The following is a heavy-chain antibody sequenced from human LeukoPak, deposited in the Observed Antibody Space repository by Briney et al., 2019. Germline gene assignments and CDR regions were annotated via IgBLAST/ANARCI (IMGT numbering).Heavy chain of an antibody. CDR3: ARAARVRYSGYSRRFDP. V-gene: IGHV4-34*01. D-gene: IGHD5-12*01. CDR1: GGSFSGYY. Sequence: SETLSLTCAVYGGSFSGYYWSWIRQPPGKGLEWVGEINHSGSTNYNPSLKSRVTISVDTSKNQFSLKLSSVTAADTAVYYCARAARVRYSGYSRRFDPWGQGTLVTVSS. J-gene: IGHJ5*02. CDR2: INHSGST.